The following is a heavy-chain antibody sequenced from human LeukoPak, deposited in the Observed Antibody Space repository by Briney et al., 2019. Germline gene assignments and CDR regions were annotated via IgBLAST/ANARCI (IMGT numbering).Heavy chain of an antibody. J-gene: IGHJ4*02. D-gene: IGHD3-10*01. V-gene: IGHV4-4*07. CDR1: GGSISSYY. CDR3: AREAVHYGSGSLDY. CDR2: IHSSGST. Sequence: SETLSLTCTVSGGSISSYYWSWIRQPAGKGLEWIGRIHSSGSTNYSPSLKSRVAMSLDTSKNQFSLELSSVTAADTAVYYCAREAVHYGSGSLDYWGQGTLVTVSS.